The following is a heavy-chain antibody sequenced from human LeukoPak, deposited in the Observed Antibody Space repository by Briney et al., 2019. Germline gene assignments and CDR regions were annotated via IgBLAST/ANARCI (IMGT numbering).Heavy chain of an antibody. Sequence: PGGSLRLSCAAPGVTLSSYDMSWVRQAPGKGLEWVSTICGSDGRTYYADSVKGRFTISRDNPRDTVYLQMNSLRAEDTAIYYCAKDRRGDNYYYYYMDVWGKGTTVTVSS. J-gene: IGHJ6*03. V-gene: IGHV3-23*01. CDR2: ICGSDGRT. D-gene: IGHD2-21*02. CDR3: AKDRRGDNYYYYYMDV. CDR1: GVTLSSYD.